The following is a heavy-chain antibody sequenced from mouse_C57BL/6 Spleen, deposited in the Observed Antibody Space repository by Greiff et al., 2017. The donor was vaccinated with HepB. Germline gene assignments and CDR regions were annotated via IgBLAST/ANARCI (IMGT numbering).Heavy chain of an antibody. J-gene: IGHJ4*01. CDR3: TRNWDNYAMDY. CDR1: GFTFSSYA. V-gene: IGHV5-9-1*02. CDR2: ISSSGDYI. Sequence: EVKLVESGAGLVKPGGSLKLSCAASGFTFSSYAMSWVRQTPEKTLEWVAYISSSGDYIYYAETVKGRFTISRDNARNTLYLQMSSLKSEDTAMYYCTRNWDNYAMDYWGQGTSVTVSS. D-gene: IGHD4-1*01.